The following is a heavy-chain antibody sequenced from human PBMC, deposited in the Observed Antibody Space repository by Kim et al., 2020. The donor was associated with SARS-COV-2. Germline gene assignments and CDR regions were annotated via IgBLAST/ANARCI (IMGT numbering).Heavy chain of an antibody. CDR2: INQDGSEK. Sequence: GGSLRLSCEVSGVTFSAAWMSWGRQAPGKGLEWVAAINQDGSEKYYVDSVKGRFTMSRDNARNSLYLQMSSLRPEDSAVYYCATGRGTTWCQG. D-gene: IGHD1-1*01. J-gene: IGHJ1*01. CDR1: GVTFSAAW. CDR3: ATGRGTT. V-gene: IGHV3-7*01.